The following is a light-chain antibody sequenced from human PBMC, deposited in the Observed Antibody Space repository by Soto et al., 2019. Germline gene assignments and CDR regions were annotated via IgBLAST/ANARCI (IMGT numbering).Light chain of an antibody. CDR3: QQYGSSPWT. CDR2: GAS. CDR1: QSVSTD. Sequence: EIVLTQSPATLSLSPWEGATLSCRASQSVSTDLAWYQHKPGQAPRLLIYGASSRASGIPDRFSGSGSGTDFTLTISRLEPEDFAVYYCQQYGSSPWTFGQGTKVDIK. J-gene: IGKJ1*01. V-gene: IGKV3-20*01.